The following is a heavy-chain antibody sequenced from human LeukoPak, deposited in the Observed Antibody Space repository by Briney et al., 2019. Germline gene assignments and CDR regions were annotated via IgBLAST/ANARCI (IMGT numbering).Heavy chain of an antibody. CDR3: SKDRECSYVYDAFDI. Sequence: GGSLRLSCSASGFPCSNYALSWVRQAPGKGLEWVSGMSGSGGSTYYADSVKGRFTISRDNSKNTLYLQMNTLRAEDTAVYYCSKDRECSYVYDAFDIRGHVTLVTVSS. D-gene: IGHD3-16*01. V-gene: IGHV3-23*01. J-gene: IGHJ3*02. CDR2: MSGSGGST. CDR1: GFPCSNYA.